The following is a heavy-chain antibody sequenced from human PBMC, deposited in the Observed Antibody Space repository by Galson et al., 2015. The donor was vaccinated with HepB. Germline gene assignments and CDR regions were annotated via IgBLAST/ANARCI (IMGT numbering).Heavy chain of an antibody. D-gene: IGHD4-23*01. J-gene: IGHJ4*02. CDR2: ISYDGSNK. CDR3: ARDEGYGGNSPSFDY. V-gene: IGHV3-30*04. Sequence: SLRLSCAASGFTFSSYAMHWVRQAPGKGLEWVAVISYDGSNKYYADSVKGRFTISRDNSKNTLYLQMNSLRAEDTAVYYCARDEGYGGNSPSFDYWGQGTLVTVSS. CDR1: GFTFSSYA.